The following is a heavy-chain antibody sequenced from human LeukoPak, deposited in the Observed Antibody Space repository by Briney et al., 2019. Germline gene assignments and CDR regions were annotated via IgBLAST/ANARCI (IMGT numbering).Heavy chain of an antibody. CDR2: IYYSGST. D-gene: IGHD3-22*01. J-gene: IGHJ3*02. Sequence: SETLSLTCTVSGGSVSSRSYYWGWIRQPPGKGLEWIGSIYYSGSTYYNPSLKIRVTISVDTSKNQFSLKLSSVTAADTAVYYCARHAIGYYYDSSDYYKAFDIWGQGTMVTVSS. V-gene: IGHV4-39*01. CDR3: ARHAIGYYYDSSDYYKAFDI. CDR1: GGSVSSRSYY.